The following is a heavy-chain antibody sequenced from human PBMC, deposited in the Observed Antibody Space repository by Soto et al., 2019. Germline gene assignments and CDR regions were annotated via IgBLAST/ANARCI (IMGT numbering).Heavy chain of an antibody. CDR3: ARSDYGSNSGVFTFED. CDR2: ISISSVYI. V-gene: IGHV3-21*05. D-gene: IGHD4-17*01. CDR1: GFTFSSYS. J-gene: IGHJ4*02. Sequence: PGGSLRLSCAASGFTFSSYSMNWVRQAPGKGLEWVSYISISSVYINYAESVKGRFTISRDNAKNSLYLQMNSLRAEDTAVYYCARSDYGSNSGVFTFEDWGLGTLVTVSS.